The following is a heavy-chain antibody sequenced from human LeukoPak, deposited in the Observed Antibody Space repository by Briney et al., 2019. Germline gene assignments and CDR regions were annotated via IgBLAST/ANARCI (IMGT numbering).Heavy chain of an antibody. Sequence: SVKVSCKASGGTFSSYAISWVRQAPGQGLEWMGGIIPLFGTANYVQRFQGRVTITADESTSTAYMELSSLRSEDTAVYYCARGPSSLTGTVHFDSWGQGTLVTVSS. CDR3: ARGPSSLTGTVHFDS. V-gene: IGHV1-69*13. CDR1: GGTFSSYA. CDR2: IIPLFGTA. D-gene: IGHD1-7*01. J-gene: IGHJ4*02.